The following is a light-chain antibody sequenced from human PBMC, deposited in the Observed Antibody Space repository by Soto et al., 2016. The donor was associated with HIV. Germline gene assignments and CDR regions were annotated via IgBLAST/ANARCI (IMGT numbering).Light chain of an antibody. CDR3: NSRDTSGNLWV. V-gene: IGLV3-19*01. CDR1: SLRNYY. Sequence: SSELTQDPAVSVALGQTVRITCQGDSLRNYYASWYQQKPGQAPVLVVYGKDNRPSGIPDRFSGSSSGNTASLTITGAQAEDESDYYCNSRDTSGNLWVFGGGTKLTV. J-gene: IGLJ3*02. CDR2: GKD.